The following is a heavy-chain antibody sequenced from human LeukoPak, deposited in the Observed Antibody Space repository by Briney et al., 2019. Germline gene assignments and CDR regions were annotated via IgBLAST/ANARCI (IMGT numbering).Heavy chain of an antibody. Sequence: SETLSLTCTVSGVSISSSSDYWGWIRQPPGKGLEWIGSRDYGANTNYNPSLKSRVTVSVDTSNNQFSLNVNSVTAADTAVDYCGGHRPWGPFEYWGQGIRVTVSS. J-gene: IGHJ4*02. CDR1: GVSISSSSDY. V-gene: IGHV4-39*01. D-gene: IGHD7-27*01. CDR3: GGHRPWGPFEY. CDR2: RDYGANT.